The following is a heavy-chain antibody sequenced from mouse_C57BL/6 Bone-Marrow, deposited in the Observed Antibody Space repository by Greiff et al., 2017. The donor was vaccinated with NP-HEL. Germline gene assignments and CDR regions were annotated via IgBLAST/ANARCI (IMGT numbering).Heavy chain of an antibody. D-gene: IGHD1-1*01. Sequence: EVQGVESGGGLVQPKGSLKLSCAASGFSFNTYAMNWVRQAPGKGLEWVARIRSKSNNYATYYADSVKDRFTISRDDSESMLYLQMNNLKTEDTAMYYCVTLIYYYGSSPYYAMDYWGQGTSVTVSS. V-gene: IGHV10-1*01. CDR3: VTLIYYYGSSPYYAMDY. CDR2: IRSKSNNYAT. J-gene: IGHJ4*01. CDR1: GFSFNTYA.